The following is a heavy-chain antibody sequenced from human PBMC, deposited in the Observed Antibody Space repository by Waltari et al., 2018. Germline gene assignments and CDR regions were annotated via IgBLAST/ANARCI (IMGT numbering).Heavy chain of an antibody. CDR3: ARDRRVYGSGNYYDLDH. CDR2: VNPRKAGL. Sequence: QVQLVQSGAEVKKPGASVTVSCKASGYKFTDYYIHWVRQAPGQGLEWMGWVNPRKAGLNYAESLQGRVTMSRDTSISTVFMDLNSLISDDTAVYYCARDRRVYGSGNYYDLDHRGQGTLVTVSS. D-gene: IGHD3-10*01. V-gene: IGHV1-2*02. CDR1: GYKFTDYY. J-gene: IGHJ5*02.